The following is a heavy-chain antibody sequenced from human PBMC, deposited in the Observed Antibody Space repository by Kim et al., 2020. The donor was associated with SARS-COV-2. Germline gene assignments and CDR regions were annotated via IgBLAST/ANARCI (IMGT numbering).Heavy chain of an antibody. J-gene: IGHJ5*02. D-gene: IGHD6-19*01. CDR2: INHSGST. CDR1: GGSFSGYY. Sequence: SETLSLTCAVYGGSFSGYYWSWIRQPPGKGLEWIGEINHSGSTNYNPSLKSRVTISVDTSKNQFSLKLSSVTAADTAVYYCARGGPRTSGYSSGWYLGKYNWFDPWGQGTLVTVSS. CDR3: ARGGPRTSGYSSGWYLGKYNWFDP. V-gene: IGHV4-34*01.